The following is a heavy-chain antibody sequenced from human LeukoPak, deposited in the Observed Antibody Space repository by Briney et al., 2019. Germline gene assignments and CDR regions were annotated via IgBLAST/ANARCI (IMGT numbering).Heavy chain of an antibody. CDR2: MNPNSGNT. CDR3: APTSIYSYGWIFDY. Sequence: ASVKVSCKASGYTFTSYDINWVRQATGQGLEWMGWMNPNSGNTGYAQKFQGRVTMTRDTSISTAYMELSRLRSDDTAVYYCAPTSIYSYGWIFDYWGQGTLVTVSS. D-gene: IGHD5-18*01. V-gene: IGHV1-8*01. J-gene: IGHJ4*02. CDR1: GYTFTSYD.